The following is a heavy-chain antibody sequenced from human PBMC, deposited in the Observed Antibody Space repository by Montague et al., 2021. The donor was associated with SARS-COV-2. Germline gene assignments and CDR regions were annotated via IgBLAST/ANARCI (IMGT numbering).Heavy chain of an antibody. Sequence: SETLSLTCTVSGYSISSGYYWGWIRQPPGKGLEWVGCISYIGKTYYSPSLKSRLTISLDSSKNQFSLQARSVTAADTAVYYCVRVLDNHGGDYWGQGTLVTVSS. CDR1: GYSISSGYY. CDR3: VRVLDNHGGDY. V-gene: IGHV4-38-2*02. CDR2: ISYIGKT. J-gene: IGHJ4*02. D-gene: IGHD3/OR15-3a*01.